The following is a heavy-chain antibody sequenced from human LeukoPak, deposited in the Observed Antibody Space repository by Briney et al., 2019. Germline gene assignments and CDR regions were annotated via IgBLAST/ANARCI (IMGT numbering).Heavy chain of an antibody. J-gene: IGHJ6*02. D-gene: IGHD1-7*01. CDR1: GGTFSSYA. CDR2: IIPIFGTA. CDR3: AREPETGTTLWGAGGHYYGMDV. Sequence: SVTVSCTASGGTFSSYAISWVRQAPGQGLEWMGGIIPIFGTANYAQKFQGRVTITADESTSTAYMELSSLRSEDTAVYYCAREPETGTTLWGAGGHYYGMDVWGQGTTVTVSS. V-gene: IGHV1-69*13.